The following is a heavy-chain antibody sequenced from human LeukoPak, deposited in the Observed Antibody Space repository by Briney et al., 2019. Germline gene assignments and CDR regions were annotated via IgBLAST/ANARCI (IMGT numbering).Heavy chain of an antibody. J-gene: IGHJ5*02. Sequence: GGSLRLSCAASGFTVSSNYMSWVRQAPGKGLEWVSATYSGGSTYYADSVKGRFTISRDNSKNSLYLQMNSLRTEDTALYYCAKDMGITWGQGTLVTVSS. CDR3: AKDMGIT. CDR2: TYSGGST. V-gene: IGHV3-53*05. D-gene: IGHD6-13*01. CDR1: GFTVSSNY.